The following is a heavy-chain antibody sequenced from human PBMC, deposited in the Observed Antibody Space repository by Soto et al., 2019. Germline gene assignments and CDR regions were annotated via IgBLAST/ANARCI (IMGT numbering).Heavy chain of an antibody. Sequence: SETLSLTCTVSGGSISPYYWSWIRQPPGKGLEWIGYIHYSGSTNYNPSLKSRVTISMDTSRNQFSLKFNSVTAADTAVYYCATNPRSSAWYKWFDPWGQGTLVTVSS. D-gene: IGHD6-19*01. J-gene: IGHJ5*02. CDR2: IHYSGST. V-gene: IGHV4-59*01. CDR3: ATNPRSSAWYKWFDP. CDR1: GGSISPYY.